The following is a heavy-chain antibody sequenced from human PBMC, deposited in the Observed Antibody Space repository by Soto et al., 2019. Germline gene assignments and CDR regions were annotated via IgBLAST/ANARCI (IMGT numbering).Heavy chain of an antibody. CDR1: GYTFTNFG. Sequence: QVQLVQSGAEVKKPGASVKVSCKTSGYTFTNFGITWVRQAPGQGLEWMGWISAYNGNTNYTQKFQGRVTMTTDTSTSTAYMEVRRLRADDTAVYYCARGGPPVDYWGQATLVTVSS. J-gene: IGHJ4*02. CDR3: ARGGPPVDY. V-gene: IGHV1-18*01. CDR2: ISAYNGNT. D-gene: IGHD3-16*01.